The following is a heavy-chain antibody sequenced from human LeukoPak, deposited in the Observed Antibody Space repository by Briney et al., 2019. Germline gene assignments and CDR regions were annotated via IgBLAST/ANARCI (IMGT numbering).Heavy chain of an antibody. V-gene: IGHV4-59*10. CDR1: GGSFSGYY. J-gene: IGHJ5*02. CDR2: IYTSGST. CDR3: ARAGGDSSGYYRDNWFDP. Sequence: SETLSLTCAVYGGSFSGYYWSWIRQPAGKGLEWIGRIYTSGSTNYNPSLKSRVTMSVDTSKNQFSLKLSSVTAADTAVYYCARAGGDSSGYYRDNWFDPWGQGTLVTVSS. D-gene: IGHD3-22*01.